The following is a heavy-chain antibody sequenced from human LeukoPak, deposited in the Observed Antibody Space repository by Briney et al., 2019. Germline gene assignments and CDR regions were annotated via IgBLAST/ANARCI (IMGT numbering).Heavy chain of an antibody. CDR3: ARSKIAAADEEFDY. D-gene: IGHD6-13*01. CDR1: GFTFSSYA. CDR2: ISYDGSNK. V-gene: IGHV3-30-3*01. J-gene: IGHJ4*02. Sequence: GGSLRLSCAASGFTFSSYAMHWVRQAPGKGLEWVAVISYDGSNKYYADSVKGRFTISRDNSKNTLYLQMNSLRAEDTAVYYCARSKIAAADEEFDYWGQGTLVTVSS.